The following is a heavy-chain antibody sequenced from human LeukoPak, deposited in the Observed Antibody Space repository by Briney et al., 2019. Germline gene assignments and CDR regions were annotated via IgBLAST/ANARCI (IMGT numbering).Heavy chain of an antibody. V-gene: IGHV4-30-2*01. J-gene: IGHJ6*02. D-gene: IGHD3-10*01. CDR3: ARGTGVRGVSLYYYDGMDV. CDR1: GGSISSGGYS. Sequence: SETLSLTCAVSGGSISSGGYSWSWIRQPPGKGLEWIGYIYHSGSTYYNPSLKSRVTISVDRSKIQFSLKLSSVTAADTAVYYCARGTGVRGVSLYYYDGMDVWGQGTTVTVSS. CDR2: IYHSGST.